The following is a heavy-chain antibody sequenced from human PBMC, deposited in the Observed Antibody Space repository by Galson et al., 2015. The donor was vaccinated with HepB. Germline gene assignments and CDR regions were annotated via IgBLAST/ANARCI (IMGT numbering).Heavy chain of an antibody. CDR3: ARFPHSSSWDDSYYYMDV. Sequence: SCKASGFSLSTYDINWVRQATGQGLEWLGWMDPNSGNTGYAQKFQGRITMTRNTSISTAYMELRSLRSEDTAVYYYARFPHSSSWDDSYYYMDVWGKGTTVTVSS. CDR2: MDPNSGNT. V-gene: IGHV1-8*01. D-gene: IGHD6-13*01. J-gene: IGHJ6*03. CDR1: GFSLSTYD.